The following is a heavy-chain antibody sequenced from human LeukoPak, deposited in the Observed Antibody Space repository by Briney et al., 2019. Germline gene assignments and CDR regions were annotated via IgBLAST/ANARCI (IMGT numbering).Heavy chain of an antibody. CDR3: TRDSRDSSSFYSSRAFDI. D-gene: IGHD6-13*01. Sequence: GGSLRLSCTASGFTFGDYAMSWVRQAPGKGLEWVGFIRSKAYGGTTEYAASVKGRFTISRDDSKSIAYLQMNSLKTEDTAVYYCTRDSRDSSSFYSSRAFDIWGQGTMVTVSS. CDR2: IRSKAYGGTT. CDR1: GFTFGDYA. J-gene: IGHJ3*02. V-gene: IGHV3-49*04.